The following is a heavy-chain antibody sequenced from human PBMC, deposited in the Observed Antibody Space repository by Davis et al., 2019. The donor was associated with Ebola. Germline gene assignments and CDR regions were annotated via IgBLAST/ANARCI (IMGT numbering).Heavy chain of an antibody. CDR3: AKKTGLHY. D-gene: IGHD3-9*01. J-gene: IGHJ4*02. V-gene: IGHV3-30*18. CDR2: ISYDGSNK. Sequence: GESLKISCAASGFTFSSYGMHWVRQAPGKGLEWVAVISYDGSNKYYADSVKGRFTISRDNSKNTLYLQMNSLRAEDTAVYYCAKKTGLHYWGQGTLVTVSS. CDR1: GFTFSSYG.